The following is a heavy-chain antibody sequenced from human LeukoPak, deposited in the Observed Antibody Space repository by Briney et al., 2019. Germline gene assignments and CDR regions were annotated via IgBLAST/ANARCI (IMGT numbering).Heavy chain of an antibody. CDR3: AKEFYHWNFYFDY. D-gene: IGHD1-7*01. CDR2: INARDYSQ. J-gene: IGHJ4*02. V-gene: IGHV3-23*01. Sequence: GGSLRLSCAASGFTFSSYAMSWVRQAPGKGLEWVAAINARDYSQYYADYVKGRFTNFRDNSKKTLYLQMNSLSGEEPAIFYCAKEFYHWNFYFDYWREGALVTVPS. CDR1: GFTFSSYA.